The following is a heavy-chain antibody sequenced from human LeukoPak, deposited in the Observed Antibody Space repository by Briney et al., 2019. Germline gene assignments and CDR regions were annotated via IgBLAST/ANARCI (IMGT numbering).Heavy chain of an antibody. D-gene: IGHD1-26*01. CDR2: INQDGSEK. Sequence: GGTLRLFCAASGFPFSNYWMSWVRQAPGKGLEWVANINQDGSEKLCMDSAKGRFTISRDNAKNSLYLQMNSLRAEDTALYYCASHSALGLGSYWGQGTLVTVSS. J-gene: IGHJ4*02. CDR1: GFPFSNYW. V-gene: IGHV3-7*05. CDR3: ASHSALGLGSY.